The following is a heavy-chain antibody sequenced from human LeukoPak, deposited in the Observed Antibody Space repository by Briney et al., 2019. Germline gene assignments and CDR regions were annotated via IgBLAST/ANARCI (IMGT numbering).Heavy chain of an antibody. J-gene: IGHJ4*02. D-gene: IGHD6-13*01. CDR2: LHSGGST. Sequence: SETLSLTCTVSDGAITGYYWGWIRQPPGKGLDWIGHLHSGGSTNYNPSPKSRVTISVDTSKNHFSLKLSSVTAADTAVYYCARGYSISWTYYFDYWGQGALVTVSS. CDR3: ARGYSISWTYYFDY. CDR1: DGAITGYY. V-gene: IGHV4-59*01.